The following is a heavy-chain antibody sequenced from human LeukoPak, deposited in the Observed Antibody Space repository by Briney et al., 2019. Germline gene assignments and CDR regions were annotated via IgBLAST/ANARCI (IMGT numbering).Heavy chain of an antibody. CDR1: GFTFSDYP. V-gene: IGHV3-23*01. D-gene: IGHD3-16*02. CDR2: ISGSRGHT. CDR3: AKGGRIWGSYRFDGFDI. Sequence: GGSLRLSCAGSGFTFSDYPMTWVRQAPGKGLEWVSAISGSRGHTYYADSVRGRFTISRDNSKNTVSLQMNSLRAEDTAVYYCAKGGRIWGSYRFDGFDIWGQGTTVTVSS. J-gene: IGHJ3*02.